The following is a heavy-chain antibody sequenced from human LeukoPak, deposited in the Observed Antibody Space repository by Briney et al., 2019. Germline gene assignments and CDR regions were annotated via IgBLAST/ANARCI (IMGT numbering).Heavy chain of an antibody. CDR3: ARVKGDLGFYFAY. Sequence: PSETLSLTCTVSGGSISSFYWSWIRQPPGKGLECIGYIYYTGTTNYNPSLKSRVTISVDTSKNQFSLNLSSVTAADTAVYSCARVKGDLGFYFAYWGQGTVVIVSS. CDR1: GGSISSFY. CDR2: IYYTGTT. J-gene: IGHJ4*02. D-gene: IGHD2-21*01. V-gene: IGHV4-59*01.